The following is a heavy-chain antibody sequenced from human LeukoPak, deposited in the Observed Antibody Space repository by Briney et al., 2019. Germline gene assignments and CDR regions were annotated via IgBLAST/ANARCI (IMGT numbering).Heavy chain of an antibody. CDR2: ARKKPNSHTT. J-gene: IGHJ4*02. Sequence: GGSLRLSCAASGFTFSDHYMEWVRQAPGKGLEWVGRARKKPNSHTTDYAASVKGRFTISRDDSKNSLYLQMNSLKTEDTAVYYCVTEGAAGKRGWGQGILVTVSS. D-gene: IGHD6-13*01. CDR3: VTEGAAGKRG. CDR1: GFTFSDHY. V-gene: IGHV3-72*01.